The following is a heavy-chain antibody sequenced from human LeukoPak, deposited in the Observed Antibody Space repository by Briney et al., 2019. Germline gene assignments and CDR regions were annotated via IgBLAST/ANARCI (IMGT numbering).Heavy chain of an antibody. CDR3: AKDARTGIAASKSHGYFQH. D-gene: IGHD6-13*01. J-gene: IGHJ1*01. CDR2: ISYDGSNK. Sequence: GGSLRLSCAASGFTFSSYGMHWVRQAPGKGLEWVAVISYDGSNKYYADSVKGRFTISRDNSKNTLYLQMNSLRAEDTAVYYCAKDARTGIAASKSHGYFQHWGQGTLVTVSS. CDR1: GFTFSSYG. V-gene: IGHV3-30*18.